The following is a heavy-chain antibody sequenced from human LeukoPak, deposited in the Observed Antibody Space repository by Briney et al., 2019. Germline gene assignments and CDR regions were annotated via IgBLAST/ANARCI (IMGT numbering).Heavy chain of an antibody. CDR3: ARDRGFGADDY. V-gene: IGHV3-7*01. J-gene: IGHJ4*02. D-gene: IGHD3-10*01. Sequence: GGSLRLSCGASGFPFSGYWMSWVRQAPGKGLEWVANIHKDGSAKRYVDSVKGRFTISRDNAKSSLYLQMNGLRAEDTGVYYCARDRGFGADDYWGQGSLVTVSS. CDR2: IHKDGSAK. CDR1: GFPFSGYW.